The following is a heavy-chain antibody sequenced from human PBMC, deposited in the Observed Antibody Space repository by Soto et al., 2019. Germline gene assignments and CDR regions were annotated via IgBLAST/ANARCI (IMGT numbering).Heavy chain of an antibody. D-gene: IGHD3-9*01. J-gene: IGHJ5*02. CDR1: GGSISSYY. V-gene: IGHV4-59*01. CDR2: IYYSGST. Sequence: PSETLSLTCTVSGGSISSYYWSWIRQPPGKGLEWIGYIYYSGSTNYNPSLKSRVTISVDTSKNQFSLKLSSVTAADTAVYYCARGAQYYDILTGPRNWFDPWGQGTLVTVSS. CDR3: ARGAQYYDILTGPRNWFDP.